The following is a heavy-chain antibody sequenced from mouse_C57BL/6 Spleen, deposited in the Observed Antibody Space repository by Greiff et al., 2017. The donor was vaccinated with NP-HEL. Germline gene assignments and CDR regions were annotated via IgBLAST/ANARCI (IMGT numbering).Heavy chain of an antibody. CDR3: ARDYGSRVY. V-gene: IGHV1-26*01. CDR1: GYTFTDYY. D-gene: IGHD1-1*01. CDR2: INPNNGGT. Sequence: EVQLQQSGPELVKPGASVKISCKASGYTFTDYYMNWVKQSHGKSLEWIGDINPNNGGTSYNQKFKGKATLTVDKSSSTAYMELRSLTSEDSVVYYCARDYGSRVYWGQGTKLTVSS. J-gene: IGHJ2*01.